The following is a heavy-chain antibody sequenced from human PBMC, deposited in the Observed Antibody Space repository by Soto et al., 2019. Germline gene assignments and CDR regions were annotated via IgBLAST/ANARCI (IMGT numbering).Heavy chain of an antibody. Sequence: SETLSLTCAVSGGSISSGGYSWSWIRQPPGKGLEWIGYIYHSGSTYYNPSLKSRVTISVDRSKNQFSLKLSSVTAADTAVYYCAREIRSNYVGDRFDYWGQGTLVTVSS. CDR1: GGSISSGGYS. CDR3: AREIRSNYVGDRFDY. CDR2: IYHSGST. J-gene: IGHJ4*02. V-gene: IGHV4-30-2*01. D-gene: IGHD4-4*01.